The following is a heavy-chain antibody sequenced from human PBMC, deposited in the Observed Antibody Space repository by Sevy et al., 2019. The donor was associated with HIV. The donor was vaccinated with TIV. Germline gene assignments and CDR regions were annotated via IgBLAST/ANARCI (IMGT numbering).Heavy chain of an antibody. CDR3: ARGGYCSGGSCTENFDY. CDR1: GFTVSSNY. V-gene: IGHV3-53*01. CDR2: IYSGGST. J-gene: IGHJ4*02. D-gene: IGHD2-15*01. Sequence: GGSLRLSCAASGFTVSSNYMSWVRQAPGKGLEWVSVIYSGGSTYYADSVKGRFTISRDNPKNTLYLQMNSLRAEDTAVYYCARGGYCSGGSCTENFDYWGQGTLVTVSS.